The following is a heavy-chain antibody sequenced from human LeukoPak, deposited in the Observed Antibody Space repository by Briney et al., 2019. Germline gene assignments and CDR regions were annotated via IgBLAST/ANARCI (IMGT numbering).Heavy chain of an antibody. D-gene: IGHD5-24*01. V-gene: IGHV3-13*01. CDR2: IGTAGDT. Sequence: GGSLRLPCAASGFTFSSYDMHWVRQATGKGLEWVSAIGTAGDTYYPGSVKGRFTISRDNAKNSLCLQMNSLRAEDTALYYCARAWADGYNYDYWGQGTLVTVSS. CDR3: ARAWADGYNYDY. CDR1: GFTFSSYD. J-gene: IGHJ4*02.